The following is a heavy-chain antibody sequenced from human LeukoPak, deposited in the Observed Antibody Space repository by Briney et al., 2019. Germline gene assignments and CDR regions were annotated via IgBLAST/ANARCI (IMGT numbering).Heavy chain of an antibody. V-gene: IGHV3-33*06. CDR1: GFTFSSYG. Sequence: PGGSLRLSCAASGFTFSSYGMHWVRQAPGKGLEWVAVIWDDGSNKYYADSVKGRFTISRDNSKNTLYLQMNSLRAEDTAVYYCAKGAPYYYGMDVWGQGTTVTVSS. CDR2: IWDDGSNK. CDR3: AKGAPYYYGMDV. J-gene: IGHJ6*02.